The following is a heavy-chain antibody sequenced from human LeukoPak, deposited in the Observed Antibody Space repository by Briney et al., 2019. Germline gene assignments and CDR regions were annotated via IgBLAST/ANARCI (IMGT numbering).Heavy chain of an antibody. CDR1: GFTFGSYA. Sequence: GGSLRLSCAASGFTFGSYAMHWVRQAPGKGLEWVAVISYDGSNKYYADSVKGRFTISRDNSKNTLYLQMNSLRADDTAVYYCARSLPLTTVPPWDYWGQGTLVTVSS. J-gene: IGHJ4*02. D-gene: IGHD4-17*01. CDR3: ARSLPLTTVPPWDY. V-gene: IGHV3-30*04. CDR2: ISYDGSNK.